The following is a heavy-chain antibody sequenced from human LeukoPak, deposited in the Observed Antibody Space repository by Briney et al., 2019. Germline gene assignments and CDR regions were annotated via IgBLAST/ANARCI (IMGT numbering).Heavy chain of an antibody. D-gene: IGHD3-16*02. J-gene: IGHJ3*02. CDR1: GGSFSGYY. CDR2: INHSGGT. Sequence: SETLSLTCAVYGGSFSGYYWSWIRQLPGKGLEWIGEINHSGGTNYNPSLKSRVTISVDTSKNQFSLKLSSVTAADTAVYYCARGHFYDYIWGSYRPDAFDIWGQGTMVTVSS. CDR3: ARGHFYDYIWGSYRPDAFDI. V-gene: IGHV4-34*01.